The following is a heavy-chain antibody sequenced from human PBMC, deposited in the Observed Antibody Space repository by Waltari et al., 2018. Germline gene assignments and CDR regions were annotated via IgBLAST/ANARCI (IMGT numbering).Heavy chain of an antibody. CDR3: ARHTEDDNGDD. Sequence: QLVQSGTEVKKPGESLKISCTTSGYSFNNYWIGWLRQMPGKGLEWMGIVRPDNSDTRYSPSFRGQVTISADKSISIAYLQWSSLKASDTAIYYCARHTEDDNGDDWGQGTLVTVSS. CDR2: VRPDNSDT. D-gene: IGHD1-1*01. V-gene: IGHV5-51*01. J-gene: IGHJ4*02. CDR1: GYSFNNYW.